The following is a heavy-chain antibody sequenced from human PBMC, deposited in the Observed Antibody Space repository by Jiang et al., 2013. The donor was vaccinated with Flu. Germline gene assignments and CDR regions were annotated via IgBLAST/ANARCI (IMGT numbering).Heavy chain of an antibody. CDR1: GFTFKDSA. CDR2: LVVGSGNT. V-gene: IGHV1-58*02. D-gene: IGHD2-15*01. CDR3: AADPALVAATYYFYNMDV. Sequence: GAEVKKPGTSVKVSCKASGFTFKDSAIQWVRQARGQRPEWIGWLVVGSGNTNYIQKFQGRVTMSRDTSTSTAYLELSSLRPEDTAVYYCAADPALVAATYYFYNMDVWGQGTTVTVSS. J-gene: IGHJ6*02.